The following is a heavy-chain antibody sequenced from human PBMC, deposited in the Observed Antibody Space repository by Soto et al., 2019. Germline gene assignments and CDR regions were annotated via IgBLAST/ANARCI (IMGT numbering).Heavy chain of an antibody. J-gene: IGHJ4*02. CDR2: IFYTGST. Sequence: SETLSLTCSVSGGTINSGDYFWSWIRQPPGKGLEWIGSIFYTGSTYYSPSLKSRASMSMDTSKNLFSTRLRSLTAAATAVYFCARVKDTLYRHYYFDCWGQGNPVTVSS. CDR3: ARVKDTLYRHYYFDC. D-gene: IGHD2-8*01. CDR1: GGTINSGDYF. V-gene: IGHV4-30-4*01.